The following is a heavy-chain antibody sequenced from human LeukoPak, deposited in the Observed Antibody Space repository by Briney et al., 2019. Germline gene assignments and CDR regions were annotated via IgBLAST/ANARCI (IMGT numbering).Heavy chain of an antibody. V-gene: IGHV1-69*05. CDR1: GGTFSSYA. CDR2: IIPIFGTA. D-gene: IGHD6-19*01. Sequence: SVKVSCKASGGTFSSYAISWVRQAPGQGLEWMGRIIPIFGTANYAQKFQGRVTITTDESTSTAYMELSSLRSEDTAVYYCARDWLRASSEFGYWGQGTLVTVSS. CDR3: ARDWLRASSEFGY. J-gene: IGHJ4*02.